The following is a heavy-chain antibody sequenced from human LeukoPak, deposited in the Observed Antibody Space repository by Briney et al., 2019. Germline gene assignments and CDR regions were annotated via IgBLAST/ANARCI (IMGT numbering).Heavy chain of an antibody. CDR1: GFTFSSYS. Sequence: GGSLELSCAASGFTFSSYSMNWVRQAPGKGLEWVSYISSSSSTIYYADSVKGRFTISRDNAKNSLYLQMNSLRAEDTAVYYCARDAPVTTGWYYYYYMDVWGKGTTVTVSS. D-gene: IGHD4-17*01. V-gene: IGHV3-48*01. J-gene: IGHJ6*03. CDR3: ARDAPVTTGWYYYYYMDV. CDR2: ISSSSSTI.